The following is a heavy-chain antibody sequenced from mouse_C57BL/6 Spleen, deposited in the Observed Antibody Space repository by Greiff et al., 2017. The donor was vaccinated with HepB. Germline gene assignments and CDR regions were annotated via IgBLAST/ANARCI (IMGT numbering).Heavy chain of an antibody. D-gene: IGHD1-1*01. V-gene: IGHV3-6*01. CDR2: ISYDGSN. Sequence: EVKLQESGPGLVKPSQSLSLTCSVTGYSITSGYYWNWIRQFPGNKLEWMGYISYDGSNNYNPSLKNRISITRDTSKNQFFLKLNSVTTEDTATYYCARRAPIYGSRGGYFDVWGTGTTVTVSS. CDR3: ARRAPIYGSRGGYFDV. J-gene: IGHJ1*03. CDR1: GYSITSGYY.